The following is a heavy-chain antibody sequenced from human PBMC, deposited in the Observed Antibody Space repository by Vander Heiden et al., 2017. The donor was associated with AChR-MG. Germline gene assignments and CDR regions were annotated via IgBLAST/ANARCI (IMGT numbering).Heavy chain of an antibody. CDR3: AREAGYSSSWYPPFFDY. CDR2: SYTSGST. D-gene: IGHD6-13*01. V-gene: IGHV4-61*02. CDR1: GGSISSGSYY. Sequence: QVQLQESGPGLVKPSQTLSLTCTVAGGSISSGSYYWSWTRQPAGKGLVWIGRSYTSGSTNYNPSLKSRITISVDTSKNQFSLKLSSVTAADAAVYYCAREAGYSSSWYPPFFDYWGQGTLVTVSS. J-gene: IGHJ4*02.